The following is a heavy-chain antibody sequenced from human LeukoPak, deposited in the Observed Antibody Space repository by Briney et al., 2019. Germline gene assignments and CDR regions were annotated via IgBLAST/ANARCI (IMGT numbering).Heavy chain of an antibody. CDR2: INHSGST. D-gene: IGHD2-15*01. V-gene: IGHV4-34*01. CDR3: ARVRGYCSGGSCSNWFDP. CDR1: GGSFSGYY. Sequence: SETLSLTCAVYGGSFSGYYWSWIRQPPGKGLEWIGEINHSGSTNYNPSLKSRVTISVDTSKNQFSLKLSSVTAADTAVYYCARVRGYCSGGSCSNWFDPWGQGTLVTVSS. J-gene: IGHJ5*02.